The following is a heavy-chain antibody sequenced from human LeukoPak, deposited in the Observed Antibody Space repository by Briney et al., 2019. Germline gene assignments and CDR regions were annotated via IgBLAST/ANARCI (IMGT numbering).Heavy chain of an antibody. V-gene: IGHV4-34*01. CDR3: ARMRVTYYYDSSGPLRYFDY. Sequence: SETLSLTCAVYGGSFSGYYWSWIRQPPGKGLEWIGEINHSGSTNYHPSLKSRVTISVDTSKNQFSLKLSSVTVADTAVYYCARMRVTYYYDSSGPLRYFDYWGQGTLVTVSS. D-gene: IGHD3-22*01. CDR2: INHSGST. J-gene: IGHJ4*02. CDR1: GGSFSGYY.